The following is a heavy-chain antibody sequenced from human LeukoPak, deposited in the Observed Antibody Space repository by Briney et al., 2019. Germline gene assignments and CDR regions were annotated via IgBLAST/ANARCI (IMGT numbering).Heavy chain of an antibody. J-gene: IGHJ6*02. Sequence: AASVKVSCKASGYTFTSYDINWVRQATGQGLEWMGWMNPNSGNTGYAQKFQGRVTTTRNTSISTAYMELSSLRSEDTAVYYCARLGVVVPAAMRPLDYYYYGMDVWGQGTTVTVS. CDR2: MNPNSGNT. V-gene: IGHV1-8*01. CDR3: ARLGVVVPAAMRPLDYYYYGMDV. D-gene: IGHD2-2*01. CDR1: GYTFTSYD.